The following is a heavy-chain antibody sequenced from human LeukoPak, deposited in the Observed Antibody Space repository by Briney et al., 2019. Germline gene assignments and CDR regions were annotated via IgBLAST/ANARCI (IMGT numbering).Heavy chain of an antibody. J-gene: IGHJ6*02. Sequence: LSGASLRLSCAASGFTLSSYAMSWVRQAPGKGLEWVSAISGSGGSTYYADSVKGRFTISRDNSKNTLYLQMNSLRAEDTAVYYCAKDPGQGYYYGMDVWGQGTTVTVSS. CDR2: ISGSGGST. CDR3: AKDPGQGYYYGMDV. CDR1: GFTLSSYA. V-gene: IGHV3-23*01.